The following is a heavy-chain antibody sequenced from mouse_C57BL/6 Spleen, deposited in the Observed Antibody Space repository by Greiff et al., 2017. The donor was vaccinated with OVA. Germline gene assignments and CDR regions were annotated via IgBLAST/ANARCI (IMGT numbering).Heavy chain of an antibody. V-gene: IGHV3-6*01. J-gene: IGHJ3*01. Sequence: EVQLQESGPGLVKPSQSLSLTCSVTGYSITSGYYWNWIRQFPGNKPEWMGYISYDGSNKYNPPLKNRITITRDTSKNHFFLKLNSVTTEDTATYSCARGDYGSTPFAYWGQGTLVTVSA. D-gene: IGHD1-1*01. CDR1: GYSITSGYY. CDR2: ISYDGSN. CDR3: ARGDYGSTPFAY.